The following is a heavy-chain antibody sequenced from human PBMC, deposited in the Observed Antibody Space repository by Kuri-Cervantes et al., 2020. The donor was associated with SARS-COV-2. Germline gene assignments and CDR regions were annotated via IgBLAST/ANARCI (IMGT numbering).Heavy chain of an antibody. CDR3: ARDGLQEWADY. J-gene: IGHJ4*02. Sequence: GESLKISCAASGFTFSDYYMSWIRQAPGKGLEWVSYISSSGNTIYYADSVKGRFTISRDNAKNSLYLQMNSLRAEDTAVYYCARDGLQEWADYWGQGTLVTVSS. CDR1: GFTFSDYY. D-gene: IGHD3/OR15-3a*01. CDR2: ISSSGNTI. V-gene: IGHV3-11*04.